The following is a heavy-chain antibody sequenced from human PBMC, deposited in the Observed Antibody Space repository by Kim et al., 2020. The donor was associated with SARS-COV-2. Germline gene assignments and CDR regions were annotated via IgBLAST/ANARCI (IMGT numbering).Heavy chain of an antibody. D-gene: IGHD2-21*02. J-gene: IGHJ5*02. CDR3: AKAYRGGDYALNWFAH. V-gene: IGHV3-23*01. Sequence: GGSLRLSCAASGFTFNNYAMSWVRQAPGKGLEWVSGISGGGAYTIYADSVKGRFTISRDNSKNTLLLQMNSLRAEDTAVYYCAKAYRGGDYALNWFAHWGQGAVVTVSS. CDR1: GFTFNNYA. CDR2: ISGGGAYT.